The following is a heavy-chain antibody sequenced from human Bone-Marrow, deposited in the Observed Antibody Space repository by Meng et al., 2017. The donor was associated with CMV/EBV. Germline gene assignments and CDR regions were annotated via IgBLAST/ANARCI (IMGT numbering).Heavy chain of an antibody. Sequence: GESLKISCAASGFSFSSYTMNWVRQAPGKGLEWVSAITKDGINTYYADSVKGRFTISRDNSKNTLYLRMNSLRAEDTAIYYCAKRNYDSSGRSWGQGTPVTVPQ. V-gene: IGHV3-23*01. D-gene: IGHD3-22*01. CDR1: GFSFSSYT. CDR3: AKRNYDSSGRS. J-gene: IGHJ5*02. CDR2: ITKDGINT.